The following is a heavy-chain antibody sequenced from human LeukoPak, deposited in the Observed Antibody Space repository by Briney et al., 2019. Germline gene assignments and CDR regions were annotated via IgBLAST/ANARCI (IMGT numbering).Heavy chain of an antibody. J-gene: IGHJ3*02. Sequence: SETLSLTCTVSGGSLRSYYWSWIRQPAGKGLEWIGRIYSSGSTNYNPSLKSRVTMSVDTSENQFSLKLSSVTAADTAVYYCARPSIAAARIDAFDIWGQGTMVTVSS. D-gene: IGHD6-13*01. CDR3: ARPSIAAARIDAFDI. CDR1: GGSLRSYY. CDR2: IYSSGST. V-gene: IGHV4-4*07.